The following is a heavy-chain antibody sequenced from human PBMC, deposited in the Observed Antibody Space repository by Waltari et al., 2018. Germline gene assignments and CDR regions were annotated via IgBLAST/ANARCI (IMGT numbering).Heavy chain of an antibody. J-gene: IGHJ4*02. CDR1: GFTFSSYA. V-gene: IGHV3-23*03. CDR3: ARDQGPYSSGWDSYYFDY. CDR2: IYRGGST. Sequence: EVQLLESGGGLVQPGGSLRLSCAASGFTFSSYAMSWVRQAPGRGREWVSVIYRGGSTYYADSVKGRFTISRDNSKNTLYLQMNSLRAEDTAVYYCARDQGPYSSGWDSYYFDYWGQGTLVTVSS. D-gene: IGHD6-19*01.